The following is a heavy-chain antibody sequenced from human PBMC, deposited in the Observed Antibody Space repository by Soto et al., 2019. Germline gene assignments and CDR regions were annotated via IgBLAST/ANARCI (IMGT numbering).Heavy chain of an antibody. CDR2: IYPGDSDT. D-gene: IGHD6-19*01. CDR1: GYSFTSYW. J-gene: IGHJ4*02. Sequence: GESLKISCKGSGYSFTSYWIGWVRQMPGKGLEWMGIIYPGDSDTRYSPSFQGQVTISADKSISTAYLQMNSLRAGDTAVYYCASHSSGWLLDWGQGTLVTVSS. V-gene: IGHV5-51*01. CDR3: ASHSSGWLLD.